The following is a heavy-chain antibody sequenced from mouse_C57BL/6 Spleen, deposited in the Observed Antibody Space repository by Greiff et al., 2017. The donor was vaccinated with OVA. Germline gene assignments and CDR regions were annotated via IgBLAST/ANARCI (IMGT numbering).Heavy chain of an antibody. CDR1: GYTFTSYD. V-gene: IGHV1-85*01. Sequence: QVQLKESGPELVKPGASVKLSCKASGYTFTSYDINWVKQRPGQGLEWIGWIYPRDGSTKYNEKFKGKATLTVDTSSSTAYMELHSLTSEDSAVYFCARSFTTVDYAMDYWGQGTSVTVSS. CDR2: IYPRDGST. D-gene: IGHD1-1*01. J-gene: IGHJ4*01. CDR3: ARSFTTVDYAMDY.